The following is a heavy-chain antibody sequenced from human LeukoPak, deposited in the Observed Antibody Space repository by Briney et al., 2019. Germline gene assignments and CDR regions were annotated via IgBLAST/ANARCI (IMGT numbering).Heavy chain of an antibody. J-gene: IGHJ4*02. CDR3: ARHIHYYDSSGYSY. CDR1: GGSISSSSYY. CDR2: IYYSGST. Sequence: PSETLSLTCTVSGGSISSSSYYWGWIRQPPGKGLEWIGSIYYSGSTYYNPSLKSRVTISVDTSKNQFSLKLSSVTAADTAVYYCARHIHYYDSSGYSYWGQGTPVTVSS. V-gene: IGHV4-39*01. D-gene: IGHD3-22*01.